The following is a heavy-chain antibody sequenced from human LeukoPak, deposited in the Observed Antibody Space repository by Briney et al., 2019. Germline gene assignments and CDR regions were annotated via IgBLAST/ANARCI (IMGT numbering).Heavy chain of an antibody. V-gene: IGHV1-18*01. CDR3: ARGRPDYYDSSSYIHH. J-gene: IGHJ1*01. Sequence: ASVKVSCKASGYTFTSYGISWVRQAPGQGLEWMGWISAYNGNTNYAQKVQGRVTMTTDTSTSTAYMELRSLRSDDTAVYYCARGRPDYYDSSSYIHHWGQGTLVTVSS. D-gene: IGHD3-22*01. CDR1: GYTFTSYG. CDR2: ISAYNGNT.